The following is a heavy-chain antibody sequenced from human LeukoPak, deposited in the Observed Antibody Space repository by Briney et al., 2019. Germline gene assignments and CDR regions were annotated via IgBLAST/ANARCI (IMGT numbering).Heavy chain of an antibody. CDR2: IIPIFGTA. CDR3: ATSGYSYGLFGYSLYYYYMGV. D-gene: IGHD5-18*01. J-gene: IGHJ6*03. Sequence: ASAKVSCKASGGTFSSYAISWVRQAPGQGLEWMGGIIPIFGTANYAQKFQGRVTITADESTSTAYMELSSLRSEDTAVYYCATSGYSYGLFGYSLYYYYMGVWGKGTTVTISS. CDR1: GGTFSSYA. V-gene: IGHV1-69*13.